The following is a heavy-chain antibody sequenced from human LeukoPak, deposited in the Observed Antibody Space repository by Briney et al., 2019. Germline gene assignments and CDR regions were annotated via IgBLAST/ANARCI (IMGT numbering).Heavy chain of an antibody. CDR2: IYYSGSS. Sequence: SETLSLTCNVSGGSISGYHWSWIRQPPGKGLEWLGYIYYSGSSNYNPSLKSRVTITVDTSKNQFSLKLSSVTAADTAVYYCARVPRSYYYYYYMDVWGKGTTVTVSS. CDR1: GGSISGYH. CDR3: ARVPRSYYYYYYMDV. V-gene: IGHV4-59*01. J-gene: IGHJ6*03.